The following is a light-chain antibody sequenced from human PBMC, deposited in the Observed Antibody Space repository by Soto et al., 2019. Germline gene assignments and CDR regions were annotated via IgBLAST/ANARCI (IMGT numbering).Light chain of an antibody. V-gene: IGLV1-40*01. Sequence: QSVLTQPPSVSGAPGQRVTISCTGSSSNIGGGYDVHWYQHLPGTAPKLLIYGNTNRPSGVPDRFSGSKSGTSASLAITGLQAEDEADYYCQSYDSSLSAVVFGGGTKVTVL. CDR1: SSNIGGGYD. J-gene: IGLJ2*01. CDR3: QSYDSSLSAVV. CDR2: GNT.